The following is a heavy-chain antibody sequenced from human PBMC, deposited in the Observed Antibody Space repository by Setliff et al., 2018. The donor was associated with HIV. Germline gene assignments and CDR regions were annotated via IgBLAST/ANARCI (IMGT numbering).Heavy chain of an antibody. CDR1: GYTFTRYD. J-gene: IGHJ4*02. CDR2: MNPNSANT. V-gene: IGHV1-8*01. D-gene: IGHD6-19*01. Sequence: ASVKVSCKASGYTFTRYDINWVRQATGQGPEWMGWMNPNSANTGYAQKFQGRVTMTRNTSISTAYMELSSLRSDDTAVYYCARAAIPMAGLDYWGQGTLVTVSS. CDR3: ARAAIPMAGLDY.